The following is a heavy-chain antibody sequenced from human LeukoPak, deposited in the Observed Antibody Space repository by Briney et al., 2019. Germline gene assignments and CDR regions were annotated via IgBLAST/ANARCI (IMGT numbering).Heavy chain of an antibody. CDR2: INHSRST. V-gene: IGHV4-34*01. Sequence: SETLSLTCAAYGGSFSGYYWTWIRQPPGKGLEWIGEINHSRSTKYSPSLKSRLTISVDTSKNQFSLKLSSVTAADTAVYYCARLVGAIDFRFDPWGQGTLVTVSS. D-gene: IGHD1-26*01. CDR1: GGSFSGYY. CDR3: ARLVGAIDFRFDP. J-gene: IGHJ5*02.